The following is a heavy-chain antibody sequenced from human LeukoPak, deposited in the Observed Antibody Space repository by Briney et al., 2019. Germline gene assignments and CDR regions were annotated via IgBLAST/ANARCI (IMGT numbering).Heavy chain of an antibody. CDR1: GGSISSYY. CDR3: ARDGPLRGDFDY. Sequence: SETLSLTCTVSGGSISSYYWSWIRQPPGKGLEWIGYIYYSGSTNYNPSHKSRVTISVDTSKNQFSLKLSSVTAADTAVYYCARDGPLRGDFDYWGQGTLVTVSS. V-gene: IGHV4-59*01. D-gene: IGHD5-12*01. CDR2: IYYSGST. J-gene: IGHJ4*02.